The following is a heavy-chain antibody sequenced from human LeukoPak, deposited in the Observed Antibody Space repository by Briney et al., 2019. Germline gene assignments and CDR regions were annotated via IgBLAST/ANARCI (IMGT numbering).Heavy chain of an antibody. CDR3: ARDLGIIDY. J-gene: IGHJ4*02. CDR2: ISSSSSTI. D-gene: IGHD7-27*01. V-gene: IGHV3-48*01. CDR1: GFTFSSYS. Sequence: TGGSLRLSCAASGFTFSSYSMNWVRQAPGKGLEWVSYISSSSSTIYYADSVKGRFTISRDNAKNSLYLQMNSLRAEDTAVYYCARDLGIIDYWGQGTLVTVSS.